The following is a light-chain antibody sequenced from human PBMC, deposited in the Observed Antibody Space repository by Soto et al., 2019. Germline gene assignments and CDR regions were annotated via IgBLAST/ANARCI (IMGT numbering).Light chain of an antibody. J-gene: IGLJ1*01. Sequence: QSALTQPPSASGSPGQSVTISCTGTSSDVGGYDYVSWYQQRPGKAPKLLIHEVTKRPSGVPDRFSGSKSGNTASLTVSGLQAEDEADYYCSSYAGGTLYVFGTGTKLTVL. CDR1: SSDVGGYDY. CDR2: EVT. V-gene: IGLV2-8*01. CDR3: SSYAGGTLYV.